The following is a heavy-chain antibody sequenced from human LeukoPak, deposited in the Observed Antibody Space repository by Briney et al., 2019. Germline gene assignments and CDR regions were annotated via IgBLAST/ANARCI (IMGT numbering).Heavy chain of an antibody. D-gene: IGHD2-15*01. Sequence: XETLSLTCTVSGGSVSSGSYYWSWIRQPPGKGLEWIGYIYYSGSTNYNPSLKSRVTISVDTSKNQFSLKLSSVTAADTAVYYCARELPKATFDYWGQGTLVTVSS. CDR3: ARELPKATFDY. CDR1: GGSVSSGSYY. J-gene: IGHJ4*02. CDR2: IYYSGST. V-gene: IGHV4-61*01.